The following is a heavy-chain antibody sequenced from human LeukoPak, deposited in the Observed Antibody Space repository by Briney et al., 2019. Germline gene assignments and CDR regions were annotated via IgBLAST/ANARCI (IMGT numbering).Heavy chain of an antibody. V-gene: IGHV4-59*01. CDR1: GGSIRVYY. Sequence: PSETLSLTCTVSGGSIRVYYWSWIRQPPGEGLEWIGYIYSSGSSNYNPSLKSRVTMLVDTSKNQFSLMVSSVTAADTAVYYCARVFDSGSQAYFYYMDVWGKGTTVTISS. CDR2: IYSSGSS. D-gene: IGHD3-10*01. CDR3: ARVFDSGSQAYFYYMDV. J-gene: IGHJ6*03.